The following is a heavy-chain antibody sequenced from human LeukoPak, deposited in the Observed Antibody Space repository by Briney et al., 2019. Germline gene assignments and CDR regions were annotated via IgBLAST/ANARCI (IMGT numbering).Heavy chain of an antibody. CDR2: IHYSGST. D-gene: IGHD1-26*01. J-gene: IGHJ5*02. Sequence: PSETLSLTCTVSGGSMNSYYWSWIRQPPPKGLEWIGYIHYSGSTNYNPSLKSRVTVSVDTSSTLFSLRLTSLTAADTAVYYCVRQDSWSYDPWGQGTLVTVSS. CDR3: VRQDSWSYDP. CDR1: GGSMNSYY. V-gene: IGHV4-59*08.